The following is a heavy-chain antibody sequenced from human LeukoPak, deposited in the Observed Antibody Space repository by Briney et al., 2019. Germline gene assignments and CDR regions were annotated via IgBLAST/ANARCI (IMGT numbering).Heavy chain of an antibody. CDR2: ISAYSGNT. CDR1: GYTFTSYG. D-gene: IGHD1-14*01. CDR3: ARARRGSAPYYYYYMDV. Sequence: GASVKVSCKASGYTFTSYGISWVRQAPGQGLEWMGWISAYSGNTNYAQKLQGRVTMTTDTSTSTAYMELRSLRSDDTAVYYCARARRGSAPYYYYYMDVWGKGTTVTVSS. J-gene: IGHJ6*03. V-gene: IGHV1-18*01.